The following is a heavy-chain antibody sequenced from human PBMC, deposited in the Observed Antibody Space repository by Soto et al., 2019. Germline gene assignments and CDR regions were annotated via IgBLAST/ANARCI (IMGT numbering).Heavy chain of an antibody. CDR3: ARGAGYHDY. CDR2: INYSGIT. CDR1: GASISTYY. Sequence: PSETLSLTCTVSGASISTYYCNWIRQPPGKGLEWIGYINYSGITNYNPSLKSRVTISVDTSKNQFSLKLTSVTAADTALYYCARGAGYHDYWGQGTVVTVSS. J-gene: IGHJ4*02. V-gene: IGHV4-59*01. D-gene: IGHD5-18*01.